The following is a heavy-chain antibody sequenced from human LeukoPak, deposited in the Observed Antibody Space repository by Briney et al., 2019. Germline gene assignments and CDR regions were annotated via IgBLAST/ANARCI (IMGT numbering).Heavy chain of an antibody. J-gene: IGHJ1*01. V-gene: IGHV4-34*01. D-gene: IGHD2-15*01. CDR2: INHSGST. CDR3: ARGGYCSGGSCSKYFQH. CDR1: GGPFSGYY. Sequence: SETLSLTCAVYGGPFSGYYWSWIRQPPGKGLEWIGEINHSGSTNYNPSLKSRVTISVDTSKNQFSLKLSSVTAADTAVYYCARGGYCSGGSCSKYFQHWGQGTLVTVSS.